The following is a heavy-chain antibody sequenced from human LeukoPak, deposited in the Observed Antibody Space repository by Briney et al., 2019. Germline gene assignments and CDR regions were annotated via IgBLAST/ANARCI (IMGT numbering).Heavy chain of an antibody. CDR1: GFTFSSYS. CDR2: ISSSSSYI. D-gene: IGHD2-2*01. V-gene: IGHV3-21*01. J-gene: IGHJ4*02. CDR3: AQGLVPAAPLDY. Sequence: GGSLRLSCAASGFTFSSYSMNWVRQAPGKGLEWVSSISSSSSYIYYADSVKGRFTISRDNAKNSLYLQMNSLRAEDTAVYYCAQGLVPAAPLDYWGQGTLVTVSS.